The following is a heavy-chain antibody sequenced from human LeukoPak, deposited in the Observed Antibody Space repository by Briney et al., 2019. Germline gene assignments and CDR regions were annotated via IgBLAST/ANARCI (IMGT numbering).Heavy chain of an antibody. CDR2: ITGSGGST. Sequence: GGSLRLSCAASGFTFSSYTMNWVRQAPGKGLEWVSAITGSGGSTYYADSVKGRFTISRDNSKSTLYLQMDSLRTEDTAVYYCARDPTYWGQGTLVTVFS. CDR1: GFTFSSYT. CDR3: ARDPTY. V-gene: IGHV3-23*01. J-gene: IGHJ4*02.